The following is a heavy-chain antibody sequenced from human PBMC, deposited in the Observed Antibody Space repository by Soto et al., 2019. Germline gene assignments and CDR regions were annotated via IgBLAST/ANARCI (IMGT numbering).Heavy chain of an antibody. Sequence: PGGSLRLSCAASGFTFSNAWMNWVRQAPGKGLEWVGRIKSKTDGGTTDYAAPVKGRFTISRDDSKNTLYLQMNSLKTEDTAVYYCTTKRSDFWSGYYYYYYGMDVWGQGTTVTVSS. D-gene: IGHD3-3*01. J-gene: IGHJ6*02. CDR1: GFTFSNAW. V-gene: IGHV3-15*07. CDR3: TTKRSDFWSGYYYYYYGMDV. CDR2: IKSKTDGGTT.